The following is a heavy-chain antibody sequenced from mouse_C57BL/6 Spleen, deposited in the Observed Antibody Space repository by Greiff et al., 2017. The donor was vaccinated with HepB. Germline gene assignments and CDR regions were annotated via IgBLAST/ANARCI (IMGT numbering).Heavy chain of an antibody. J-gene: IGHJ3*01. Sequence: EVQRVESGGGLVQPGGSLKLSCAASGFTFSDYYMYWVRQTPEKRLEWVAYISNGGGSTYYPDTVKGRFTISRDNAKNTLYLQMSRLTSEDTAMYYCARHAYGSSEAWFAYWGQGTLVTVSA. V-gene: IGHV5-12*01. CDR2: ISNGGGST. CDR3: ARHAYGSSEAWFAY. CDR1: GFTFSDYY. D-gene: IGHD1-1*01.